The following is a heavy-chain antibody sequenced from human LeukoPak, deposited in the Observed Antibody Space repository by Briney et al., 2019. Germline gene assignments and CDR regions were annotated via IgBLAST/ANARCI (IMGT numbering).Heavy chain of an antibody. V-gene: IGHV1-2*02. D-gene: IGHD1-26*01. CDR3: ARDRYSGSYQPFDY. CDR1: GYTFTDYY. J-gene: IGHJ4*02. Sequence: GASVKVSCKASGYTFTDYYMHWVRQAPGQGLEWMGWINPNTGGTIYAQKFQGRVIMTRDTSISTAYMELSRARSDDTAVYYCARDRYSGSYQPFDYWGQGTLVTVSS. CDR2: INPNTGGT.